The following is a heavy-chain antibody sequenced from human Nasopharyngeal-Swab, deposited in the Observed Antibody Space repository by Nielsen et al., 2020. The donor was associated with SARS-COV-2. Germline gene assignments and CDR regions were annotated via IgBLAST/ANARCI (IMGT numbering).Heavy chain of an antibody. V-gene: IGHV3-30-3*01. CDR3: AREQGFDP. J-gene: IGHJ5*02. Sequence: GESLKISCAASGFTFSSYAMHWVRQAPGKGLEWVAVISYDGSNKYYADSVKGRFTISRASSKNTLYLQMNSLRAEDTAVYYCAREQGFDPWGQGTLVTVSS. CDR2: ISYDGSNK. CDR1: GFTFSSYA.